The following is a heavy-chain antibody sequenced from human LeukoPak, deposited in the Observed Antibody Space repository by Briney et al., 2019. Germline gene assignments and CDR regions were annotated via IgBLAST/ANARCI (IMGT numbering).Heavy chain of an antibody. V-gene: IGHV4-34*01. CDR2: INHTGYT. CDR3: SRRVVGNDY. D-gene: IGHD3-22*01. Sequence: SEPLSLTCAVYGESYFSSYYWSWIRQTPGGALEWIGEINHTGYTKYNPSVKSRVNLSIDTSKNQFSLRLNSVTAADTAVYYCSRRVVGNDYWGQGTLVTVSS. J-gene: IGHJ4*02. CDR1: GESYFSSYY.